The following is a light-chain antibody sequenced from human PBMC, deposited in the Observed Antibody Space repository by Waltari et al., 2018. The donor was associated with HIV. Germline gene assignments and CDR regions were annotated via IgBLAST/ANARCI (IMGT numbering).Light chain of an antibody. CDR1: RTVLYDSNNQNY. Sequence: DIVMTQSPDSLAVPRGERATINCRSSRTVLYDSNNQNYLAWYQQKPGRPPRVLIYWASTRAVGVPDRFSGSGSGTDFSLTISGLQADDVALYYCQQYYSLPPTFGGGTRVEI. CDR3: QQYYSLPPT. V-gene: IGKV4-1*01. CDR2: WAS. J-gene: IGKJ4*01.